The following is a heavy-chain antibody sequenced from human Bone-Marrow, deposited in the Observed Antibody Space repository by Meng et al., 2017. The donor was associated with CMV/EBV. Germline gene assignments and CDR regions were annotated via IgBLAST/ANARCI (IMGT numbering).Heavy chain of an antibody. J-gene: IGHJ5*02. D-gene: IGHD3-22*01. Sequence: GGSLRLSCAASGFTFSSYAMHWVRQAPGKGLEWVAFIQYDGGDKFYVDSVKSRFTISSDNSKNTVYLQMNSLRTEDRAVYYCARESSGDRIGRFDPWGQGTLVNVTS. CDR3: ARESSGDRIGRFDP. CDR2: IQYDGGDK. CDR1: GFTFSSYA. V-gene: IGHV3-30*02.